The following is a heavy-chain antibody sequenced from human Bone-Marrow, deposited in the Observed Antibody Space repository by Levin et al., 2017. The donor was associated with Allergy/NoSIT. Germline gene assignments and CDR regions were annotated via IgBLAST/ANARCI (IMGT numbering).Heavy chain of an antibody. CDR2: FWSDGSTK. CDR3: AREGSVAGMRSFDY. CDR1: GFTFSRYS. J-gene: IGHJ4*02. V-gene: IGHV3-33*01. D-gene: IGHD6-19*01. Sequence: GESLKISCAASGFTFSRYSMHWVRQAPGKGLEWVAAFWSDGSTKYDADSVKGRFTISRDNSKNTLYLQMSSLRAEDTAVYYCAREGSVAGMRSFDYWGQGTLVTVSS.